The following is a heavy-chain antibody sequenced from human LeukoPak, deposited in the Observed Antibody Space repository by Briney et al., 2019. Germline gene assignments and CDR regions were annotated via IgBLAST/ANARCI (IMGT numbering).Heavy chain of an antibody. V-gene: IGHV3-74*01. CDR3: ARIGYCSGGSCYPLDY. CDR2: INSDGSST. Sequence: PGGSLRLSCAASGFPFSSYWMHWVRQAPGKGLVWVSRINSDGSSTSYADSVKDRFTISRDNAKNTLYLQMNSLRAEDTAVYYCARIGYCSGGSCYPLDYWGQGTLVTVSS. CDR1: GFPFSSYW. D-gene: IGHD2-15*01. J-gene: IGHJ4*02.